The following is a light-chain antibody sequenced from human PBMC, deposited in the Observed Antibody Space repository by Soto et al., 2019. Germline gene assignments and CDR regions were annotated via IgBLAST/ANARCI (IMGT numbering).Light chain of an antibody. V-gene: IGKV1-9*01. CDR2: AAS. CDR1: QGISSY. J-gene: IGKJ4*01. Sequence: DIQLTQSPSFLSASVGDRVTITCRASQGISSYLAWYQQKPGKAPKLLIYAASTLQSGVPSRFSGSGSGTEFTLPISRLEAEDFATYYCQQLNSYPLTFGGGTKVEIK. CDR3: QQLNSYPLT.